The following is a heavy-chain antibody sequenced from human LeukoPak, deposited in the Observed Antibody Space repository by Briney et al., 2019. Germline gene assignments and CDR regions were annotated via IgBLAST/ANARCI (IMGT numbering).Heavy chain of an antibody. Sequence: GGSLRLSCAASGFTFSSYWMSWVRQAPGKGLEWVANIKQDGSEKYYVDSVKGRFTISRDNAKNSLYLQMNSLRAEDTAVYYCARAVVIAISDAFDIWGQGTMVTVSS. V-gene: IGHV3-7*01. D-gene: IGHD2-21*01. CDR2: IKQDGSEK. J-gene: IGHJ3*02. CDR1: GFTFSSYW. CDR3: ARAVVIAISDAFDI.